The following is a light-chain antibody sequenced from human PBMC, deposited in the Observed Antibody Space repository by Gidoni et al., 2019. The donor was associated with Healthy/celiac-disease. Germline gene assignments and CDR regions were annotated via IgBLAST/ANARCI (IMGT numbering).Light chain of an antibody. CDR3: QQYGSSPSK. CDR2: GAS. V-gene: IGKV3-20*01. J-gene: IGKJ1*01. CDR1: QSVSSSY. Sequence: IVLTQSPGTLSLSPGERATLSCRASQSVSSSYLAWYQQKPGQAPRLLIYGASSRATGIPDRFSGSGSGTDFTLTISRLEPEDFAVYYCQQYGSSPSKFGQGTKVEIK.